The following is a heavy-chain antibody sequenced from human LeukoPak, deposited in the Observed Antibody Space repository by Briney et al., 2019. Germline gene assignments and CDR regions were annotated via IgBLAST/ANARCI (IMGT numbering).Heavy chain of an antibody. V-gene: IGHV3-23*01. Sequence: GGSLRLSCAASGFTFSSYAMSWVRQAPGKGLEWVSATSGSGGSTYYADSVKGRFTISRDNSKNTLYLQMNSLRAEDTAVYYCAKDGGSVVPADTFDYWGQGTLVTVSS. J-gene: IGHJ4*02. CDR2: TSGSGGST. CDR3: AKDGGSVVPADTFDY. CDR1: GFTFSSYA. D-gene: IGHD2-2*01.